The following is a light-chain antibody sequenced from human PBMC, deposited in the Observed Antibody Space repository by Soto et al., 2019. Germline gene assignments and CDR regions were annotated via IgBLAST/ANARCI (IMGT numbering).Light chain of an antibody. Sequence: EIVLTQSPGTLSLSPGERATLSCRASQSVSNNYLAWYQQKPGQAPRLLISGASNRGTGIPDRFSGSGSGTDFTVAISRLEPEDFATYHCQQLQRTPFTFGHGTTVDV. V-gene: IGKV3-20*01. CDR3: QQLQRTPFT. CDR1: QSVSNNY. CDR2: GAS. J-gene: IGKJ3*01.